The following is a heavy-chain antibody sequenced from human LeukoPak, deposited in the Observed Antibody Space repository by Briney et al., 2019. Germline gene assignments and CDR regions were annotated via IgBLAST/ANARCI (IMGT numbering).Heavy chain of an antibody. J-gene: IGHJ4*02. CDR3: ARGLVRPSGFNY. Sequence: ASVKVSCKASGYTFTSYGISWVRQAPGQGLEWMGWINPNSGGTNYAQKFQGRVTMTRDTSISTAYMELSRLRSDDTAVYYCARGLVRPSGFNYWGQGTLVTVSS. CDR2: INPNSGGT. V-gene: IGHV1-2*02. CDR1: GYTFTSYG. D-gene: IGHD6-19*01.